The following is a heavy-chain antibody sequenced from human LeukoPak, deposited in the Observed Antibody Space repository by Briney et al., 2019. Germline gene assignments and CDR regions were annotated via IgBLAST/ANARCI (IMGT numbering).Heavy chain of an antibody. J-gene: IGHJ4*02. Sequence: SETLSLTCTVSGGSISSSSYYWGWIRQPPGKGLEWIGSIYYSGSTYYNPSLKSRVTISVDTSKNQFSLKLSSVTAADTAVYYCARDSGVGANWGNFDYWGQGTLVTVSS. CDR3: ARDSGVGANWGNFDY. CDR1: GGSISSSSYY. CDR2: IYYSGST. D-gene: IGHD1-26*01. V-gene: IGHV4-39*07.